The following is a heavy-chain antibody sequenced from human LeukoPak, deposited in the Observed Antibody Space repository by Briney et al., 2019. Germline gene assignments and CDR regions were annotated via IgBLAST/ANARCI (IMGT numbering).Heavy chain of an antibody. CDR3: AREAPNYYDTSTYYYDY. CDR2: IYYSGST. V-gene: IGHV4-59*12. Sequence: SETLSLTCTVSGGSISSYYWSWIRQPPGKGLEWIGYIYYSGSTNYNPSLKSRVTISVDTSKNQFSLKLSSVTAADTAVYYCAREAPNYYDTSTYYYDYWGQGTLVTVSS. CDR1: GGSISSYY. J-gene: IGHJ4*02. D-gene: IGHD3-22*01.